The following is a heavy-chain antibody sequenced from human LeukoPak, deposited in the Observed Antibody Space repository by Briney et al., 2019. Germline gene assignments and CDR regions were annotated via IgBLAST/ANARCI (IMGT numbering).Heavy chain of an antibody. CDR3: ARVGDSSGYYAFDI. D-gene: IGHD3-22*01. J-gene: IGHJ3*02. V-gene: IGHV4-61*02. Sequence: SETLSPTCTVSGGSISSGTYYWNWIRQPAGKGLEWIGRIYTSGSTNYNPSLKSRVTISVDTSKNQFSLKLSSVTAADTAVYYCARVGDSSGYYAFDIWGQGTMVTVSS. CDR1: GGSISSGTYY. CDR2: IYTSGST.